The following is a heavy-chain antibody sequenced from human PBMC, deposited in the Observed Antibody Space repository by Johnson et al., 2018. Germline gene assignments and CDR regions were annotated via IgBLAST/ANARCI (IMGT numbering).Heavy chain of an antibody. CDR3: AKDNSYDSSGNYRRDV. V-gene: IGHV3-9*01. CDR2: ICWNNGTI. Sequence: VQLQQSGGGVVQAGRSLRLSCAASGFTFDDYAMHWVRQAPGKGLELVSGICWNNGTIGYADSVKGRFTISRDNAKNSLYLQMNSLRAEEPALYYCAKDNSYDSSGNYRRDVWGQGTTVTVSS. CDR1: GFTFDDYA. D-gene: IGHD3-22*01. J-gene: IGHJ6*02.